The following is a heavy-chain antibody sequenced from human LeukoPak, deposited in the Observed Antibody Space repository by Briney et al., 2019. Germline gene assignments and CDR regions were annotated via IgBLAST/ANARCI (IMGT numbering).Heavy chain of an antibody. CDR2: IRYDGSKK. CDR3: EKRRWSLDY. Sequence: GGSPRLSCAASLFTFSSYGVHSVRQAPGKGLEWVAFIRYDGSKKYYADSVKGRFTISRDNSKNTLYMQMNSLRGEDTAVYYCEKRRWSLDYWGQGTLVTVSS. CDR1: LFTFSSYG. V-gene: IGHV3-30*02. J-gene: IGHJ4*02. D-gene: IGHD1-26*01.